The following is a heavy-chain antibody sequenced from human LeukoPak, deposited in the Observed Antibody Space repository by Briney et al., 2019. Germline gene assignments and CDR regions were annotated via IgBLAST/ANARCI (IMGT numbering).Heavy chain of an antibody. J-gene: IGHJ6*03. Sequence: PGGSLRLSCAASGFTFSSYRMHWVRQAPGKGLGWVSRISTDASSTTYADSVKGRFTISRDSAKNALYLPMNSLRAEDTAVYYCARDSSYSYGNGYYYYYYMDVWGKGTTVTASS. V-gene: IGHV3-74*01. D-gene: IGHD5-18*01. CDR2: ISTDASST. CDR1: GFTFSSYR. CDR3: ARDSSYSYGNGYYYYYYMDV.